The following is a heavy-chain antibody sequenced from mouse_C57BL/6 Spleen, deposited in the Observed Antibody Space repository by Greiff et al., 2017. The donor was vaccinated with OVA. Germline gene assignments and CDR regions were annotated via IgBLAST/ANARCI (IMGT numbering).Heavy chain of an antibody. Sequence: EVKLMESEGGLVQPGSSMKLSCTASGFTFSDYYMAWVRQVPEKGLEWVANINYDGSSTYYLDSLKSRFIISRDNAKNILYLQMSSLKSEDTATYYCARATDYFDYWGQGTTLTVSS. CDR2: INYDGSST. CDR1: GFTFSDYY. CDR3: ARATDYFDY. J-gene: IGHJ2*01. V-gene: IGHV5-16*01.